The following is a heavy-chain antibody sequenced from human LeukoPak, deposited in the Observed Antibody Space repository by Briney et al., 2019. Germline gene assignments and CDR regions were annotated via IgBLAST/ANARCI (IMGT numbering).Heavy chain of an antibody. V-gene: IGHV4-34*01. CDR3: ARRPRYGSGRTPIDY. Sequence: SETLSLTCAVYGGSFSGYYWSWIRQPPGKGLEWIGEINHSGSTNYNPSLTSRVTISVDTSKNQFSLKLSSVTAADTAVYYCARRPRYGSGRTPIDYWGQGTLVTVSS. CDR1: GGSFSGYY. CDR2: INHSGST. J-gene: IGHJ4*02. D-gene: IGHD3-10*01.